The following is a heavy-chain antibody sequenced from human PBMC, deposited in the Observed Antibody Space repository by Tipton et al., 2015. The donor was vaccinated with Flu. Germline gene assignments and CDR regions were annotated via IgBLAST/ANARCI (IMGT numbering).Heavy chain of an antibody. CDR1: GGSISSGSYY. D-gene: IGHD5-24*01. CDR2: IYTSGST. Sequence: TLSLTCTVSGGSISSGSYYWSWIRQPAGKGLEWIGRIYTSGSTNYHPSLKSRVTISVDTSKNQFSLKLSSVTAADTAVYYCARGGDGYHPIDYWGQGTLVTVSS. V-gene: IGHV4-61*02. J-gene: IGHJ4*02. CDR3: ARGGDGYHPIDY.